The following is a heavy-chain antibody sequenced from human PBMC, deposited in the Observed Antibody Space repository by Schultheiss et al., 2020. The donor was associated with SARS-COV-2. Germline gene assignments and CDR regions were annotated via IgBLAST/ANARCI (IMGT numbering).Heavy chain of an antibody. CDR3: ASGEGTGSGNYTVFDY. V-gene: IGHV4-61*01. CDR1: GGSVSSGTYY. J-gene: IGHJ4*02. D-gene: IGHD3-10*01. CDR2: IYSSGST. Sequence: SQTLSLTCTVSGGSVSSGTYYWSWIRQPPGKGLECIGYIYSSGSTNYNPSLKSRVTISVDTSKKQFSLKLSSVTAADTAVYYCASGEGTGSGNYTVFDYWGQGTLVTVSS.